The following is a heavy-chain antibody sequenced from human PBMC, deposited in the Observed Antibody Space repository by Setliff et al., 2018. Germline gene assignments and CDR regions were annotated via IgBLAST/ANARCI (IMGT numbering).Heavy chain of an antibody. Sequence: SETLSLTCAVSGVSINSLSWWSWVRQSPGKGLEWIGEIYHDGNSNFNPFLKGRLTISVDTAQNQFSLRLTSVTAADTAVYYCARTGTYRYFDYWGQGTLVTVSS. J-gene: IGHJ4*02. V-gene: IGHV4-4*02. CDR3: ARTGTYRYFDY. CDR2: IYHDGNS. D-gene: IGHD1-1*01. CDR1: GVSINSLSW.